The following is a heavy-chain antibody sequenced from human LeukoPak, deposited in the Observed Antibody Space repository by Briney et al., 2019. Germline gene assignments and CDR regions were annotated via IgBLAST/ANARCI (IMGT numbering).Heavy chain of an antibody. CDR1: GFTFDDYA. CDR3: XXXWEALDAFDI. V-gene: IGHV3-9*01. D-gene: IGHD1-26*01. CDR2: ISWNSGSI. J-gene: IGHJ3*02. Sequence: PGGSLRLSCAASGFTFDDYAMHWVRQAPGKGLEWVSGISWNSGSIGYADSVKGRFTISRDNAKNSLYLQMNSLRAEDTALYYCXXXWEALDAFDIWGQGTMVTVSS.